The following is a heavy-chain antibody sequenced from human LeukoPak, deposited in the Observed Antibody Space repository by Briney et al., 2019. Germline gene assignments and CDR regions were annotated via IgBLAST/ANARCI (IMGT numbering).Heavy chain of an antibody. CDR3: ATTYDILTGYYYFDY. V-gene: IGHV3-21*01. CDR2: ISSSSSYI. Sequence: GGSLRLSCAASGFTFSSYSMNWVRQAPGKGLEWVSSISSSSSYIYYADSVKGRFTISRDNAKNSLYLQMNSLRAEDTAVYYCATTYDILTGYYYFDYWAREPWSPSPQ. J-gene: IGHJ4*02. D-gene: IGHD3-9*01. CDR1: GFTFSSYS.